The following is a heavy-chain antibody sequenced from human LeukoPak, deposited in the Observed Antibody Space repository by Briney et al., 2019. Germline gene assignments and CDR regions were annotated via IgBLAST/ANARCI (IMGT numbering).Heavy chain of an antibody. CDR1: GGSISTYY. CDR2: IYYSGST. CDR3: ASHQTKYCSTTACSGDYYYGMDV. J-gene: IGHJ6*02. D-gene: IGHD2-2*01. Sequence: SETLSLTCTVSGGSISTYYWSWIRQPPGEGLEWGGNIYYSGSTKYNPSLKSRVTISVDTSQNHFSLTQRFVTAADTALYYCASHQTKYCSTTACSGDYYYGMDVWGQGTAVTVSS. V-gene: IGHV4-59*08.